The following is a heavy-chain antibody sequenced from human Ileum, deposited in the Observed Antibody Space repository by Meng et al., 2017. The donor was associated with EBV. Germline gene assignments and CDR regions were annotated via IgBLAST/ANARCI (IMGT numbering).Heavy chain of an antibody. J-gene: IGHJ5*02. Sequence: QVRLQQCGTGLLKPSETLSLTCAGYGGSFNAYYWTWLRQPPGKGLEWIGEIDQSGYTKFNPSLSSRATISRDTSNNQFSLRLNSVTAADTALYYCARYGRCNGNSFYCFDPWGQGTLVTVSS. V-gene: IGHV4-34*01. CDR1: GGSFNAYY. D-gene: IGHD4-23*01. CDR3: ARYGRCNGNSFYCFDP. CDR2: IDQSGYT.